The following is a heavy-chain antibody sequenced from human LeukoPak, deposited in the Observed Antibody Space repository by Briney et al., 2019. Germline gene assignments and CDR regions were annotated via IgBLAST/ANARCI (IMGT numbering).Heavy chain of an antibody. CDR3: ARDRLAPRNFDY. V-gene: IGHV4-34*01. Sequence: PSETLSLTCAVYGGSFSGYYWSWIRQPPGKGLEWIGEINHSGSTNYNPSLKSRVTISVDTSKNQFSLKLSSVTAADTAVYYCARDRLAPRNFDYWGQGTLVTVSS. CDR1: GGSFSGYY. J-gene: IGHJ4*02. D-gene: IGHD3-22*01. CDR2: INHSGST.